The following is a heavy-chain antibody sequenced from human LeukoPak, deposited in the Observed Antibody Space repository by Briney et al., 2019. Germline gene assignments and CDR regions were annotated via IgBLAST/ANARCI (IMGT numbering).Heavy chain of an antibody. V-gene: IGHV4-34*01. CDR2: INHSGST. CDR3: ARGLPRHGPMVRGVRGGNYFDY. Sequence: PSETLSLTCAVYGGSFIGYYWSWIRQPPGKGLEWIGEINHSGSTNYNPSLKSRVTISVDTSKNQFSLKLSSVTAADTAVYYCARGLPRHGPMVRGVRGGNYFDYWGQGTLVTVSS. CDR1: GGSFIGYY. D-gene: IGHD3-10*01. J-gene: IGHJ4*02.